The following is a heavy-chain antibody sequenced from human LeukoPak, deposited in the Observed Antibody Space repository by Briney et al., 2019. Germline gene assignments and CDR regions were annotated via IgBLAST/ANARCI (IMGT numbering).Heavy chain of an antibody. J-gene: IGHJ4*02. CDR3: ATTFRGVIITRLDY. Sequence: GGSLRLSCAASGFSISGYAIHWVRRTPGKGLEWVAVISHDEKNKFYAESVKGRFTISRDNSKNTLFLEMNSLRPEDTAFYYCATTFRGVIITRLDYWGQGTLVTVSS. V-gene: IGHV3-30*04. CDR1: GFSISGYA. D-gene: IGHD3-10*01. CDR2: ISHDEKNK.